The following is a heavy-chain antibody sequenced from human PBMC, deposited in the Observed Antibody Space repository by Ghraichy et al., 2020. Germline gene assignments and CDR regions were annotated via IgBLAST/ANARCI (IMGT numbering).Heavy chain of an antibody. Sequence: GGSLRLSCAASGFTFSSYSMNWVRQAPGKGLEWVSSISSSSSYIYYADSVKGRFTISRDNAKNSLYLQMNSLRAEDTAVYYCARDFVVTPYVEMATTLFDPWGQGTLVTVSS. CDR1: GFTFSSYS. J-gene: IGHJ5*02. V-gene: IGHV3-21*01. D-gene: IGHD5-24*01. CDR2: ISSSSSYI. CDR3: ARDFVVTPYVEMATTLFDP.